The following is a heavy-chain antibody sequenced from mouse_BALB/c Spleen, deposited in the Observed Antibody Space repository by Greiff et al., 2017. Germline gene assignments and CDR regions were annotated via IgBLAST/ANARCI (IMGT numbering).Heavy chain of an antibody. CDR2: ISSGGGST. CDR1: GFAFSSYD. Sequence: EVMLVESGGGLVKPGGSLKLSCAASGFAFSSYDMSWVRQTPEKRLEWVAYISSGGGSTYYPDTVKGRFTISRDNAKNTLYLQMSSLKSEDTAMYYCARHYGSSPYYAMDYWGQGTSVTVSS. J-gene: IGHJ4*01. V-gene: IGHV5-12-1*01. D-gene: IGHD1-1*01. CDR3: ARHYGSSPYYAMDY.